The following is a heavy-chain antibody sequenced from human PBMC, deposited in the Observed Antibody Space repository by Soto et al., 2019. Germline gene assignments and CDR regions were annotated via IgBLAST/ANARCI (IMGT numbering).Heavy chain of an antibody. CDR1: GFSLSTSGVG. Sequence: QITLKESGPPLVKPTQTLTLTCTFSGFSLSTSGVGVGWIRQPPGKALEWLALIYWDDDKRYSPSLKSRLTITKDTSKNQVVLTMTNMDPVDTATYYCARGYCSGGSCLDAFDIWGQGTMVTVSS. V-gene: IGHV2-5*02. J-gene: IGHJ3*02. D-gene: IGHD2-15*01. CDR3: ARGYCSGGSCLDAFDI. CDR2: IYWDDDK.